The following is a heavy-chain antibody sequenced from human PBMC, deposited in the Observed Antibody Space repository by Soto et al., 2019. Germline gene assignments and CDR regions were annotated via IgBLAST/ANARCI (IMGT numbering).Heavy chain of an antibody. CDR2: IKPDGSEK. CDR3: ADPLDLDV. J-gene: IGHJ6*04. V-gene: IGHV3-7*01. CDR1: GFTFSTSW. D-gene: IGHD3-16*02. Sequence: EVQLVESGGGLVQPGGSLRLSCAASGFTFSTSWMSWVRQAPGKGLDWVATIKPDGSEKYYVDSVKGRFTISRDNAKNSLYLQMNSLRVEDTAVFYCADPLDLDVWGKGATVTVSS.